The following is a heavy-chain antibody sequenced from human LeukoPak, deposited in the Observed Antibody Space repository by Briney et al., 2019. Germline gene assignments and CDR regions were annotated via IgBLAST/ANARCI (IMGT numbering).Heavy chain of an antibody. CDR2: ISYDGSNK. J-gene: IGHJ4*02. Sequence: PGGSLRLSCAASGFTFSHHAMHWVRQAPGKGLEWVAVISYDGSNKYYADSVKGRFTISRDNSKNTLYLQMNSLRAEDTAVYYCARQGIHLWFDFWGQGTLVTVSS. CDR1: GFTFSHHA. CDR3: ARQGIHLWFDF. V-gene: IGHV3-30-3*01. D-gene: IGHD5-18*01.